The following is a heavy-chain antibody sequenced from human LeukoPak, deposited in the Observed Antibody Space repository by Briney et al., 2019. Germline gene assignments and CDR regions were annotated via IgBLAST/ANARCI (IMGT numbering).Heavy chain of an antibody. D-gene: IGHD3-10*01. J-gene: IGHJ6*02. V-gene: IGHV1-18*01. CDR3: ARDPVITMVRGPIGSYYYYGMDV. CDR2: ISAYNGNT. Sequence: GASVTVSCKASGYTFTSYGISWVRQAPGQGLEWMGWISAYNGNTNYAQKLQGRVTMTTDSSTSTAYMELRSLRSDDTAVYYCARDPVITMVRGPIGSYYYYGMDVWGQGTTVTVSS. CDR1: GYTFTSYG.